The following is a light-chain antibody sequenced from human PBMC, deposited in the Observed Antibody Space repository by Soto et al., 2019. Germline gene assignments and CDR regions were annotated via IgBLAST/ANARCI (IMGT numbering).Light chain of an antibody. V-gene: IGLV2-14*01. CDR2: EVS. Sequence: QSVLTQPASVSGSPRQSITISCTGTSSDVGDYNYVSWNQHHPGKAPKLMIYEVSNRPSGVSNRFSGSKSGNTASLIVSGLQAEDEADYYCNSYTSSSTRVFGTGTKVTV. J-gene: IGLJ1*01. CDR1: SSDVGDYNY. CDR3: NSYTSSSTRV.